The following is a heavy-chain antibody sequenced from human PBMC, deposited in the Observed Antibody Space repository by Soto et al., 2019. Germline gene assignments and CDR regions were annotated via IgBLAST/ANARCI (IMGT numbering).Heavy chain of an antibody. V-gene: IGHV3-30-3*01. Sequence: PGGSLRLSCATSGFTFSSYAMHWVRQAPGKGLEWVAVISYDGSNKYYADSVKGRFTISRDNSKNTLYLQMNSLRAGDTAVYYCARDLRGYYYDTVDAFDIWGQGTMVTVSS. D-gene: IGHD3-22*01. J-gene: IGHJ3*02. CDR3: ARDLRGYYYDTVDAFDI. CDR1: GFTFSSYA. CDR2: ISYDGSNK.